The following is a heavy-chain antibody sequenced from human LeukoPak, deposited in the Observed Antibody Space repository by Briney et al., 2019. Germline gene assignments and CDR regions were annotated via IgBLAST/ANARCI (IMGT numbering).Heavy chain of an antibody. CDR1: AASFISSSHH. V-gene: IGHV4-39*01. Sequence: SETLSLTCAVSAASFISSSHHWGWIRQSPGKGLEWVGTVYYGRTTYYNPSLDGRVTISLDTSANHFSLQLNSVTAADTAVYYCVRHDGRGGATMGAFDSWGQGSLVTVSS. CDR2: VYYGRTT. CDR3: VRHDGRGGATMGAFDS. J-gene: IGHJ5*01. D-gene: IGHD5-12*01.